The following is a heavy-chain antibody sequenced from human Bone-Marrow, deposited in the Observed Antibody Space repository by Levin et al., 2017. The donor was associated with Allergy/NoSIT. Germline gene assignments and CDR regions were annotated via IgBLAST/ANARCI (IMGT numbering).Heavy chain of an antibody. D-gene: IGHD3-22*01. CDR1: GITLGDHY. CDR2: ISSAGGYI. Sequence: ETLSLTCAGSGITLGDHYMDWVRQAPGKGLEWVSSISSAGGYIYYADSVKGRFTVSRDNAKSSLYLQMNSLRADDTAVYYCARDRDSSGYYRHFDYWGQGTLVTVSS. J-gene: IGHJ4*02. CDR3: ARDRDSSGYYRHFDY. V-gene: IGHV3-21*06.